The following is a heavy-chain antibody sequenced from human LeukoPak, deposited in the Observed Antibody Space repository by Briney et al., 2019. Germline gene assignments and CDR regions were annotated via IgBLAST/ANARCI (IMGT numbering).Heavy chain of an antibody. Sequence: PGGSLRLSCAASGFTFSSYAMSWVRQAPGKGLEWVLAISGSGGSTYYADSVKGRFTISRDNSKNTLYLQMNSLRAEDTAVYYCAKDSRGQEYYDFWSGYLVYYFDYWGQGTLVTVSS. V-gene: IGHV3-23*01. CDR1: GFTFSSYA. CDR3: AKDSRGQEYYDFWSGYLVYYFDY. CDR2: ISGSGGST. D-gene: IGHD3-3*01. J-gene: IGHJ4*02.